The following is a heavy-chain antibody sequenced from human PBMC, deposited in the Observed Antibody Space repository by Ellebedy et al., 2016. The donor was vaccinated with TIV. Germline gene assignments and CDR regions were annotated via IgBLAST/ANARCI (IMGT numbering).Heavy chain of an antibody. J-gene: IGHJ4*02. D-gene: IGHD6-6*01. Sequence: GESLKISXAASGFNFSDSYMSWIRQAPGKGLEWISYISSSSRSTNYADSVKGRFTVSRDNAKNSLYLQMKSLRAEDTAVYYCARAIIAPRPYYFDSWGQGALVTVSS. CDR3: ARAIIAPRPYYFDS. CDR1: GFNFSDSY. CDR2: ISSSSRST. V-gene: IGHV3-11*06.